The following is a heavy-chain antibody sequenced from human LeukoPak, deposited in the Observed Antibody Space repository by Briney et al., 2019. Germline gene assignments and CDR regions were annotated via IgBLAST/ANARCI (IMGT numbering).Heavy chain of an antibody. CDR2: ISSSGSTI. Sequence: PGGSLRLSCAASGFTFSSYEMNWVRQAPGKGLEWVSYISSSGSTIYYADSVKGRFTISRDKAQNSLYLQMNSLRAEDTAVYYCARGNSITMIVVVITSYFAYWGQGTLVTVSS. D-gene: IGHD3-22*01. J-gene: IGHJ4*02. CDR1: GFTFSSYE. V-gene: IGHV3-48*03. CDR3: ARGNSITMIVVVITSYFAY.